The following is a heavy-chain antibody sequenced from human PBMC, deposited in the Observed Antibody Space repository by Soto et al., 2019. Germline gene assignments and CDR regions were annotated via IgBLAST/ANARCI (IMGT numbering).Heavy chain of an antibody. J-gene: IGHJ4*02. CDR2: INHSGST. V-gene: IGHV4-34*01. Sequence: NPSETLSLTCAVYGGSFSGYYGSWIRQPPGKGLEWIGEINHSGSTNYNPSLKSRVIISVDTSKKQFSLKLSSVTAADTAVYYCASPLSRGYSYGYFHYWGQGTLVTVS. CDR3: ASPLSRGYSYGYFHY. CDR1: GGSFSGYY. D-gene: IGHD5-18*01.